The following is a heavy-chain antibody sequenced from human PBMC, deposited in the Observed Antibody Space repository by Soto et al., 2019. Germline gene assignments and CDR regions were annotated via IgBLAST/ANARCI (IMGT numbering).Heavy chain of an antibody. CDR1: GYTFTSYD. D-gene: IGHD5-12*01. V-gene: IGHV1-8*01. CDR3: ARGRGGVATPSSRTPPYYYYYYGMDV. J-gene: IGHJ6*02. Sequence: ASVKVSCKASGYTFTSYDINWVRQATGQGLEWMGWMNPNSGNTGYAQKFQGRVTMTRNTSISTAYMELSSLRSEDTAVYYCARGRGGVATPSSRTPPYYYYYYGMDVWGQGTTVTVSS. CDR2: MNPNSGNT.